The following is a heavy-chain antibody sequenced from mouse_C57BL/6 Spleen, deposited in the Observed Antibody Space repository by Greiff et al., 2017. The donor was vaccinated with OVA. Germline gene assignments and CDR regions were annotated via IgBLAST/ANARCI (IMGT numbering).Heavy chain of an antibody. J-gene: IGHJ2*01. D-gene: IGHD3-2*02. CDR1: GYAFTSYW. V-gene: IGHV1-80*01. CDR3: ARDSSGRRLDY. CDR2: IYPGDGDT. Sequence: VQLQQSGAELVKPGASVKISCKASGYAFTSYWMNWVKQRPGKGLEWIGQIYPGDGDTNYNGKFKGKATLTADKSSSTAYMQLSSLTSEDSAVYFCARDSSGRRLDYWGQGTTLTVSS.